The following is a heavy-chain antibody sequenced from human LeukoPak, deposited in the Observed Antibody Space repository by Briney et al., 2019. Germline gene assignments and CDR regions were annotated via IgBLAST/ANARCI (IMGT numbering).Heavy chain of an antibody. CDR2: INPNSGGT. CDR3: ARAQYSRNWFDP. D-gene: IGHD6-6*01. CDR1: GYTFTGYY. Sequence: GASVKASCKASGYTFTGYYMHWVRQAPGQGLEWMGWINPNSGGTNYAQKFQGRVTMTRDTSISTAYMELSRLRSDDTAVYYCARAQYSRNWFDPWGQGTLVTVSS. J-gene: IGHJ5*02. V-gene: IGHV1-2*02.